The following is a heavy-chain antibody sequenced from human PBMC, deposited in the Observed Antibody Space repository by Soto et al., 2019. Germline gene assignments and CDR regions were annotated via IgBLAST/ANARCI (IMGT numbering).Heavy chain of an antibody. D-gene: IGHD3-22*01. CDR3: AKDVPPYDSSGSHGS. J-gene: IGHJ4*02. V-gene: IGHV3-23*01. CDR1: GFTFSSYG. Sequence: VGSLRLSCAASGFTFSSYGMHWVRQAPGRGLEWVSAISGSGGSTYYADSVKGRFTISRDNSKNTLYLQMNSLRAEDTAVYYCAKDVPPYDSSGSHGSWGQGTLVTVSS. CDR2: ISGSGGST.